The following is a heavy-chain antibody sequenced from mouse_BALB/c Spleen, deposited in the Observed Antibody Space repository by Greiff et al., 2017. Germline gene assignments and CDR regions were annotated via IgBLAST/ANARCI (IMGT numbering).Heavy chain of an antibody. CDR3: ARAYYGRWYFDV. D-gene: IGHD1-2*01. CDR1: GFSLTSYG. J-gene: IGHJ1*01. Sequence: VQRVESGPGLVAPSQSLSITCTVSGFSLTSYGVHWVRQPPGKGLEWLGVIWAGGSTNYNSALMSRLSISKDNSKSQVFLKMNSLQTDDTAIYYCARAYYGRWYFDVWGAGTTVTVSS. CDR2: IWAGGST. V-gene: IGHV2-9*02.